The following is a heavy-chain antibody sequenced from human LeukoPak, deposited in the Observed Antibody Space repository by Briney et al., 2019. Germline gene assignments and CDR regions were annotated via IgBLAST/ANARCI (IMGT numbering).Heavy chain of an antibody. CDR2: ISYDGSNK. J-gene: IGHJ6*02. CDR3: AKEYLEWLFIYYGMDV. Sequence: PGRSLRLSCAASGFTFSSYGMHWVRQAPGKGLEWVAVISYDGSNKYYADSVKGRFTISRDNSKNTLYLQTNSLRAEDTAVYYCAKEYLEWLFIYYGMDVWGQGTTVTVSS. V-gene: IGHV3-30*18. CDR1: GFTFSSYG. D-gene: IGHD3-3*01.